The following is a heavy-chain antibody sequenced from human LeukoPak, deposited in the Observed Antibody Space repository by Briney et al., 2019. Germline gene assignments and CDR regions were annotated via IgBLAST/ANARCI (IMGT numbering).Heavy chain of an antibody. V-gene: IGHV3-23*01. CDR2: ISGSGGST. CDR3: ATIPYYYDSTRPD. D-gene: IGHD3-22*01. Sequence: PRGSLRLSCAASGFTFSSYAMSWVRQAPGKGLEWVSAISGSGGSTYYADSVKGRFTISRDNSKNTLYLQMNSLRAEDTAVYYCATIPYYYDSTRPDWGQGTLVTVSS. CDR1: GFTFSSYA. J-gene: IGHJ4*02.